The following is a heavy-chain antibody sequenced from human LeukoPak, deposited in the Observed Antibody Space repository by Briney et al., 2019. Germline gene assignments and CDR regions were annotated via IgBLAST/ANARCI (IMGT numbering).Heavy chain of an antibody. V-gene: IGHV1-2*02. CDR2: INPNSDGT. D-gene: IGHD6-19*01. CDR3: ARAIAVVDY. Sequence: GESLKISSKASGSPFTCYYMHWVRQAPGQGLQWMGWINPNSDGTHYAQKFQGRVTMTRDASINTAYMELSRLRSDDTAVYFCARAIAVVDYWGQGTLVTVSS. J-gene: IGHJ4*02. CDR1: GSPFTCYY.